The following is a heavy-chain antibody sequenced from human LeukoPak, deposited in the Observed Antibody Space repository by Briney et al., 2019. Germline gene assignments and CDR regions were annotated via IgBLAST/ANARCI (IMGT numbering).Heavy chain of an antibody. J-gene: IGHJ3*02. Sequence: SETLSLTCTVSGGSISSYYWSWIRQPPGKGLEWIGYIYYSGSTNYNPSLKSRVTISVDTSKNQFSLKLSSVTAADTAVYYCAREDSSGYAAFDIWGQGTMVTASS. CDR1: GGSISSYY. V-gene: IGHV4-59*01. D-gene: IGHD3-22*01. CDR3: AREDSSGYAAFDI. CDR2: IYYSGST.